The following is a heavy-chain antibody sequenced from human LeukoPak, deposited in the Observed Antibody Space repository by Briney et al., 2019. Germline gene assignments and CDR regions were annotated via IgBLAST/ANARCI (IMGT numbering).Heavy chain of an antibody. Sequence: SVKVSCKASGYTFTYRYLHWVRQAPGQALEWMGWIAPFNGNTNYAQKFQDRVTITRDRSMSTAYMELSSLRSEDTAMYYCARSVVGATDAFDIWGQGTMVTVSS. CDR3: ARSVVGATDAFDI. CDR2: IAPFNGNT. CDR1: GYTFTYRY. J-gene: IGHJ3*02. D-gene: IGHD1-26*01. V-gene: IGHV1-45*02.